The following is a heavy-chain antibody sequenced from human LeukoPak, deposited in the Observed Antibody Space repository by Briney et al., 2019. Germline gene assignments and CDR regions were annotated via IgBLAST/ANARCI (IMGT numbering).Heavy chain of an antibody. CDR2: IIPIFGTA. V-gene: IGHV1-69*05. CDR3: ARDRGGKIEYSSSSGDAFDI. J-gene: IGHJ3*02. Sequence: ASVKVSCKASGGTFSSYAISWVRQAPRQGLEWMGGIIPIFGTANYAQKFQGRVTITTDGSTSTAYMELSSLRSEDTAVYYCARDRGGKIEYSSSSGDAFDIWGQGTMVTVSS. D-gene: IGHD6-6*01. CDR1: GGTFSSYA.